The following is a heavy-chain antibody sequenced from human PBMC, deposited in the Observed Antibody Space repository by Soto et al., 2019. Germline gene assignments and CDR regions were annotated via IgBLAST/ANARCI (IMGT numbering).Heavy chain of an antibody. CDR3: VRRNCGGGSCSGIGFDY. D-gene: IGHD2-15*01. J-gene: IGHJ4*02. V-gene: IGHV3-13*05. Sequence: GGSLRLSCAASGFTFSTHDMHRVREGRGKGLEWFSGIGIVCDRYYLGSVRGRFTGSTEDARNSLYLQMNSLRAGDTALYYFVRRNCGGGSCSGIGFDYWGQGALVTVSS. CDR1: GFTFSTHD. CDR2: IGIVCDR.